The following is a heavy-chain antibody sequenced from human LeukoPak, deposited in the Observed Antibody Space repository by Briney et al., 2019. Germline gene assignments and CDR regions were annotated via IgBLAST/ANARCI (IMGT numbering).Heavy chain of an antibody. Sequence: VASVKVSCKASGYSSTGYYMHWVRQAPGQGLEWMGWINPNSGDTNYEQKFQGRVTMTRDTSISTAYMELSSLRSDDTAVYYCARSGGGGGVFDYWGQGTLVTVSS. V-gene: IGHV1-2*02. D-gene: IGHD3-16*01. CDR3: ARSGGGGGVFDY. CDR1: GYSSTGYY. CDR2: INPNSGDT. J-gene: IGHJ4*02.